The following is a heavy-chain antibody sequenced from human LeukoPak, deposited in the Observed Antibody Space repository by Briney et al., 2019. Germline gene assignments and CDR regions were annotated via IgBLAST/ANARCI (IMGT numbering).Heavy chain of an antibody. CDR2: INHSGST. V-gene: IGHV4-34*01. J-gene: IGHJ6*03. CDR3: ARRFYYYYYMDV. CDR1: GGSFSGYY. Sequence: SETLSLTCAVYGGSFSGYYWSWIRQPPGKGLEWIGEINHSGSTNYNPSLKSRVTISVDTSKNQYSLKLSSVTAADTAVYYCARRFYYYYYMDVWGKGTTVTVSS.